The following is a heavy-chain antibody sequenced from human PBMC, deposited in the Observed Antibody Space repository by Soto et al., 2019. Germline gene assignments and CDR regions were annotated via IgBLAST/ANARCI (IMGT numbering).Heavy chain of an antibody. CDR1: GGSISSGDYY. V-gene: IGHV4-30-4*01. J-gene: IGHJ4*02. CDR3: AREVNDFWSGFVDY. Sequence: SETLSLTCTVSGGSISSGDYYWSWIRQPPGKGMEWIGYIYYSGSTYYNPSLKSRVTISVDTSKNQFSLKLSSVTAADTAVYYCAREVNDFWSGFVDYWGQGTLVTVSS. CDR2: IYYSGST. D-gene: IGHD3-3*01.